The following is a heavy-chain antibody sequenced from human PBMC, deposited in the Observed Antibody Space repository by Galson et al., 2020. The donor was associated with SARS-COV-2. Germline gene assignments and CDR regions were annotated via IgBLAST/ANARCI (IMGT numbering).Heavy chain of an antibody. Sequence: GGSLRLSCAASGFTLSRSAMHWVRQAPGKGLEWVSIISYDGTTRYNSDSMKGRFTISRDISKNTLYLQMNSLRPEDTAVYYCARETDGHSSSWYDYWCQGTLVTVSS. V-gene: IGHV3-30*04. CDR3: ARETDGHSSSWYDY. J-gene: IGHJ4*02. CDR1: GFTLSRSA. D-gene: IGHD6-13*01. CDR2: ISYDGTTR.